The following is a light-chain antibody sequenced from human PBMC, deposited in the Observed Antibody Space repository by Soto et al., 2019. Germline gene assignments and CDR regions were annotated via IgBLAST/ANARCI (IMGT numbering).Light chain of an antibody. V-gene: IGLV2-14*01. CDR3: SSYTSSSTL. Sequence: QSALTQPASVSGSPGQSITISCTGTSSDVGGYNYVSWYQQHPGKAPKLMIYEVTNRPSGVSNRFSGSKSGNVASLTISGLQAEDEADYYCSSYTSSSTLFGTGTKLTVL. CDR1: SSDVGGYNY. J-gene: IGLJ1*01. CDR2: EVT.